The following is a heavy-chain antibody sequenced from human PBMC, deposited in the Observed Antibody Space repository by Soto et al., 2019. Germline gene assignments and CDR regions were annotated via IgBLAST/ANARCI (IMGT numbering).Heavy chain of an antibody. CDR2: ISYDGSNK. D-gene: IGHD6-6*01. CDR3: ATYRSIAAPS. Sequence: QVQLVESGGGVVQPGRSLRLSCAASGFTFSSYGMHWVRQAPGKGLEWVAVISYDGSNKYYADSVKGRFTISRDNSKNTLYLQMNILRAEDTAVYYCATYRSIAAPSWGQGTLVTVSS. J-gene: IGHJ4*02. CDR1: GFTFSSYG. V-gene: IGHV3-30*03.